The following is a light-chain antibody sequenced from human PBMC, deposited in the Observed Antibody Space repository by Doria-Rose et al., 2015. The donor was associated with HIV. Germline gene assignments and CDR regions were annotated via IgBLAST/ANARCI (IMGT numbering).Light chain of an antibody. V-gene: IGKV3-20*01. Sequence: TQSPGTLSLSPGGRATLSCRASQSFSGTYLAWYQQKPGQAPSLLIYDGSTRATGIPDRFSASGPGTDFTLTINRLEPEDFALYYCHQYGTSWTFGQGTKVEI. J-gene: IGKJ1*01. CDR1: QSFSGTY. CDR2: DGS. CDR3: HQYGTSWT.